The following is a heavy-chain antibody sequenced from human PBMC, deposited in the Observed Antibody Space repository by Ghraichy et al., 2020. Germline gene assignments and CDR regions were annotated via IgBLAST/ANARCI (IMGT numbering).Heavy chain of an antibody. D-gene: IGHD6-19*01. J-gene: IGHJ4*02. CDR2: ISGSGSST. CDR3: AKMFIAVAGTGFDY. CDR1: GFTFSTCA. Sequence: AGSLRLSCAASGFTFSTCAMSWVRQAPGKGLEWVSAISGSGSSTYYANSVKGRVTISRDNSKNTLFLEMNSLRAEDTAVYYCAKMFIAVAGTGFDYWGQGSLVTVSS. V-gene: IGHV3-23*01.